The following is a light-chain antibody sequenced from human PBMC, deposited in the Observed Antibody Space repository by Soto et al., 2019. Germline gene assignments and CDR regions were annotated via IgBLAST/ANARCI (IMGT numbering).Light chain of an antibody. CDR2: DAS. Sequence: EIVLTQSPATLSLSPGEIATLSCRASQSVSSYLAWYQQKPGQAPRLLIYDASNRATGIPARFSGSGSGTDFTLTISSLEPEDLAVYYCQQRSNWPWTFGQGTKVEIK. J-gene: IGKJ1*01. V-gene: IGKV3-11*01. CDR1: QSVSSY. CDR3: QQRSNWPWT.